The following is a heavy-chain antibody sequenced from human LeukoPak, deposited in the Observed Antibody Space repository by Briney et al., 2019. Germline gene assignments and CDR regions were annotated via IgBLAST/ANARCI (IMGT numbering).Heavy chain of an antibody. CDR1: GFTFDTYA. V-gene: IGHV3-23*01. CDR2: IGSAENT. J-gene: IGHJ4*02. Sequence: GGSVRHSCVASGFTFDTYALSWVRQAPGKGLEWVSFIGSAENTNCDDSLKSRFTISRDNSRNTLYLHMSSLRAEDMALYYCARSLRWNLVGFDYWGQGTLVTVSS. D-gene: IGHD1-1*01. CDR3: ARSLRWNLVGFDY.